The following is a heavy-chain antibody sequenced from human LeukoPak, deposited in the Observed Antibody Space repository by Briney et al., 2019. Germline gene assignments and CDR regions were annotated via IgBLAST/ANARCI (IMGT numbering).Heavy chain of an antibody. Sequence: PSETLSLTCTVSGGSISSYYWSWIRQPAGKGLEWIVRIYTSGSTNYNPSLKSRVTMSVDTSKNQFSLKLSSVTAADTAVYYCARDVGGSCTNGVCYSGTRFDPWGQGTLVTVSS. D-gene: IGHD2-8*01. V-gene: IGHV4-4*07. CDR2: IYTSGST. J-gene: IGHJ5*02. CDR1: GGSISSYY. CDR3: ARDVGGSCTNGVCYSGTRFDP.